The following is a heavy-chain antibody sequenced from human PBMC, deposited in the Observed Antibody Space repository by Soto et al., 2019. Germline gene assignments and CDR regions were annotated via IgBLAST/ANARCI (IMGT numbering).Heavy chain of an antibody. CDR2: ISGSGGST. CDR3: VVGLKYSSSSGYYFDY. J-gene: IGHJ4*02. D-gene: IGHD6-6*01. Sequence: PGGSLRLSCAASGFTFSSYAMSWVRQAPGKGLEWVSAISGSGGSTYYADSVKGRFTISRDNSKNTLYLQMNSLRAEDTAVYYCVVGLKYSSSSGYYFDYWGQGTLVTVSS. CDR1: GFTFSSYA. V-gene: IGHV3-23*01.